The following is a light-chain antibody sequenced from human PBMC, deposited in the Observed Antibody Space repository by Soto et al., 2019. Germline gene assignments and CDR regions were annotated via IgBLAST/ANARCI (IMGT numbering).Light chain of an antibody. Sequence: EIVLTQSPGTLSLSPGERATLSCRASQSVSSSYLAWYQQKPGQAPRPLFYGASSRAIGIPDRFSGSGAGTDFTLTSSRRVPEDFAVYYCQQYCTAPWTFGQGTKLEIK. V-gene: IGKV3-20*01. J-gene: IGKJ1*01. CDR1: QSVSSSY. CDR3: QQYCTAPWT. CDR2: GAS.